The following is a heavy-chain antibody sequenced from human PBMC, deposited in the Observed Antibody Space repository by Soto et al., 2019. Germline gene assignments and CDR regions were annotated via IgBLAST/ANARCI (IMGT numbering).Heavy chain of an antibody. CDR2: ISAYNGNT. V-gene: IGHV1-18*01. Sequence: ASVKVSCKASGYTFTSYGISWVRQAPGQGLEWMGWISAYNGNTNYAQKLQGRVTMTTDTSTSTAYMELRSLGSDDTAVYYCARAKVGDTRGVYYDYYGMDVWGQGTTVNAP. J-gene: IGHJ6*02. CDR3: ARAKVGDTRGVYYDYYGMDV. D-gene: IGHD1-26*01. CDR1: GYTFTSYG.